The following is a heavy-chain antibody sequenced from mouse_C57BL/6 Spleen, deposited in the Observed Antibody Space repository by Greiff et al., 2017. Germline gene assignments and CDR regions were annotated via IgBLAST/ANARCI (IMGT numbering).Heavy chain of an antibody. CDR2: ISDGGSYT. J-gene: IGHJ4*01. CDR3: ARETQATTMDY. V-gene: IGHV5-4*01. CDR1: GFTFSSYA. Sequence: DVMLVESGGGLVKPGGSLKLSCAASGFTFSSYAMSWVRQTPEKRLEWVATISDGGSYTYYPDNVKGRFTISRDNAKNNLYLQMSHLKSEDTAMYYCARETQATTMDYWGQGTSVTVSS. D-gene: IGHD3-2*02.